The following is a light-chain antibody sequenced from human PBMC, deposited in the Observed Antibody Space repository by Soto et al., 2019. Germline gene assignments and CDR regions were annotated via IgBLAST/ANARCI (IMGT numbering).Light chain of an antibody. Sequence: DIQMTQSPTSLSASVGDRVTITCRASQGISNYLAWYQQKPGKVPELLIYAASTLQSGVPSRFSGSGSGTEFSLTISGLQPEDVATYYCHKYNHAPTFGGGTKVEIK. V-gene: IGKV1-27*01. CDR1: QGISNY. J-gene: IGKJ4*01. CDR2: AAS. CDR3: HKYNHAPT.